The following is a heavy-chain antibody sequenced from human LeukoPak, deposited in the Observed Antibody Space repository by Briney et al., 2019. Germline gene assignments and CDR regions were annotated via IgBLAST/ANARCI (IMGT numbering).Heavy chain of an antibody. CDR3: ARVSGYDWESFYDY. D-gene: IGHD5-12*01. CDR2: IYYSGST. J-gene: IGHJ4*02. CDR1: GGSISSGSYY. Sequence: SQTLSLTCTVSGGSISSGSYYWSWIRQPAGKGLEWIGYIYYSGSTNYNPSLKSRVTISIDTSKNQFSLKLSSVTAADTAVYYCARVSGYDWESFYDYWGQGTLVTVSS. V-gene: IGHV4-61*10.